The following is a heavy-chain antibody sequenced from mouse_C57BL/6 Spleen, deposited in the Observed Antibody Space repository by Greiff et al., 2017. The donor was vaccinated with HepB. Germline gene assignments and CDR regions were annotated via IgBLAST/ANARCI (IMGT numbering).Heavy chain of an antibody. CDR2: ISDGGSYT. V-gene: IGHV5-4*03. D-gene: IGHD3-2*02. CDR1: GFTFSSYA. CDR3: ASRQLRLRDYAMDY. Sequence: EVKVVESGGGLVKPGGSLKLSCAASGFTFSSYAMSWVRQTPEKRLEWVATISDGGSYTYYPDNVKGRFTISRDNAKNNLYLQMSHLKSEDTAMYYCASRQLRLRDYAMDYWGQGTSVTVSS. J-gene: IGHJ4*01.